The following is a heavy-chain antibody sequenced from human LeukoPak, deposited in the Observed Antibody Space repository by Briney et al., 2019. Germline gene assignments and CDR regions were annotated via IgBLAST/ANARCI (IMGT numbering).Heavy chain of an antibody. V-gene: IGHV1-18*01. J-gene: IGHJ4*02. CDR2: IRAYNGKT. CDR3: APYYDGSGSYGRFYY. D-gene: IGHD3-10*01. Sequence: KPGASVKVSCKASGYTFTSHGISWVRQAPGQGLEWIGWIRAYNGKTNYARNLEGRGTMTTDTSASTAYREVRRLMTNEPAVYDRAPYYDGSGSYGRFYYWGQGTLLTASS. CDR1: GYTFTSHG.